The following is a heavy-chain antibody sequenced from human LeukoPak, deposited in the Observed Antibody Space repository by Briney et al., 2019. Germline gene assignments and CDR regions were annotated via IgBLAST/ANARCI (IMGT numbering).Heavy chain of an antibody. J-gene: IGHJ3*02. Sequence: GASVKVSCKASGYTFTGYYMHWVRQAPGQGLEWMGGIIPIFGTANYAQKFQGRVTITADESTSTAYMELSSLRSEDTAVYYCASWLPKYGSGSYSEAFDIWGQGTMVTVSS. V-gene: IGHV1-69*13. CDR2: IIPIFGTA. CDR3: ASWLPKYGSGSYSEAFDI. CDR1: GYTFTGYY. D-gene: IGHD3-10*01.